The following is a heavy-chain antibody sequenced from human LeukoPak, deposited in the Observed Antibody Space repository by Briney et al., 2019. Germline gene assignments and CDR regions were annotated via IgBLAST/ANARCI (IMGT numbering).Heavy chain of an antibody. CDR3: ARVPTKIRLFDY. Sequence: GGSLRLSCAASGFKFSDYRMHWVRQTPDKGLEWLAVISYDGSKQYYAESVKGRFTISRDSSNNTLFLQMNSLRPEDTAVYYCARVPTKIRLFDYWGQGTLVTVSS. CDR2: ISYDGSKQ. D-gene: IGHD3-16*01. J-gene: IGHJ4*02. CDR1: GFKFSDYR. V-gene: IGHV3-30*03.